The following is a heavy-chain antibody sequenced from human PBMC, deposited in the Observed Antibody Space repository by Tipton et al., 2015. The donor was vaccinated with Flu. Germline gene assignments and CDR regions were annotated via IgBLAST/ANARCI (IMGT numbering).Heavy chain of an antibody. D-gene: IGHD6-19*01. J-gene: IGHJ4*02. CDR3: AKDGWDTSGWYPFDY. CDR2: INWNSGSI. V-gene: IGHV3-9*01. CDR1: GFNFDDYA. Sequence: SLRLSCAASGFNFDDYAMHWVRQAPGKGLEWVSSINWNSGSIAYADSVKGRFTISRDNSKNALHLAINSLRPEDTAVYYCAKDGWDTSGWYPFDYWGQGTLVTVSS.